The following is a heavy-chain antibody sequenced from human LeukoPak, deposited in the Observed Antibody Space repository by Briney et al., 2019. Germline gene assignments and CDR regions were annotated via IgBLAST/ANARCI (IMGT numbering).Heavy chain of an antibody. CDR3: ARDSDMSPPDY. Sequence: GGSPRLSCAASGFIFSSYVMSWVPQAPGKGLEWVSSISGSGDITYYADSVKGRFTISRDNSKHTLYLQMNSLRAEDTAVYYCARDSDMSPPDYWGQGTLVTVSS. CDR2: ISGSGDIT. CDR1: GFIFSSYV. J-gene: IGHJ4*02. V-gene: IGHV3-23*01. D-gene: IGHD2-15*01.